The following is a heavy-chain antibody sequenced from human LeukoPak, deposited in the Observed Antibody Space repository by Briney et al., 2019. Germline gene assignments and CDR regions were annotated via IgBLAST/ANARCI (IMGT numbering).Heavy chain of an antibody. V-gene: IGHV3-7*01. Sequence: GSLRLSCAVSGFTCSSCWMNWVRQAPGKGLEWVATVNEDGTAKVYVDSVKGRFTIFRDNTRSSLDLQMNSLTVEDTAMYYCEAPATAWGQGTLVTVSS. CDR2: VNEDGTAK. J-gene: IGHJ5*02. CDR3: EAPATA. CDR1: GFTCSSCW.